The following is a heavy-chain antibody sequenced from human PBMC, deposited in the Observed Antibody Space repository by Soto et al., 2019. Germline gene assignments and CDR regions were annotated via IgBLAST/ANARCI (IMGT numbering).Heavy chain of an antibody. J-gene: IGHJ4*02. CDR2: IVVISNTV. CDR3: ARAIKRWEVHYYFDY. V-gene: IGHV1-69*06. CDR1: GSTFNNFA. D-gene: IGHD1-26*01. Sequence: QVVLLQSGSEVKEPGSSVRVSCQISGSTFNNFAFSWVRQAPGQGPEWMGGIVVISNTVDYSQRFQDRVTITADTSTNTLYMELGSLTFEDTAFYYCARAIKRWEVHYYFDYWGQGTLVTVSS.